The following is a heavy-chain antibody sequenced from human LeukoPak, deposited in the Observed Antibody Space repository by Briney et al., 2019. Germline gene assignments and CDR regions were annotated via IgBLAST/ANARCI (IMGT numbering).Heavy chain of an antibody. J-gene: IGHJ4*02. Sequence: SETLSLTCTVSGGSISSYYWSWIRQPPGKGLEWIGYIYYSGSTNYNPSLKSRVTISVDTSKNQFSLKLSSVTAADTAVYYCARHGSSWYYFDYWGQGTLVTVSS. CDR3: ARHGSSWYYFDY. V-gene: IGHV4-59*08. CDR2: IYYSGST. CDR1: GGSISSYY. D-gene: IGHD6-13*01.